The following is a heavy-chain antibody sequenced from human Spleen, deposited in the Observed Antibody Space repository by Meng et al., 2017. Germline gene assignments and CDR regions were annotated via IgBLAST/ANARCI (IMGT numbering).Heavy chain of an antibody. V-gene: IGHV3-53*01. D-gene: IGHD4-23*01. Sequence: GESLKISCAASGFTVSSNYMSWVRQAPGKGLEWVSVIYSGGSTYYADSVKGRFTISRDNSKNTLYLQMNSLRAEDTAVYYCAKDSRVTTVVTPGFDYWGQGTLVTVSS. CDR1: GFTVSSNY. CDR2: IYSGGST. J-gene: IGHJ4*02. CDR3: AKDSRVTTVVTPGFDY.